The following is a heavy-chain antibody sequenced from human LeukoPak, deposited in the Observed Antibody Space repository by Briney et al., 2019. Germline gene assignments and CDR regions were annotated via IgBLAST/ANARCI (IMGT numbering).Heavy chain of an antibody. CDR1: GGSISSYY. J-gene: IGHJ4*02. CDR2: INHSGST. CDR3: ARHGFNYYDSSGHFDY. Sequence: KSSETLSLTCTVSGGSISSYYWSWIRQPPEKGLEWIGEINHSGSTNYNPSLKSRVTISVDTSKNQFSLKLSSVTAADTAVYYCARHGFNYYDSSGHFDYWGQGTLVTVSS. D-gene: IGHD3-22*01. V-gene: IGHV4-34*01.